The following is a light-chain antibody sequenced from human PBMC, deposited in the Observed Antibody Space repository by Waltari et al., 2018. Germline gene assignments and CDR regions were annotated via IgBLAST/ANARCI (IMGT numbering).Light chain of an antibody. CDR3: QQSFMTPYT. CDR2: AAF. J-gene: IGKJ2*01. CDR1: QSISTY. V-gene: IGKV1-39*01. Sequence: DIQMTQSPSSLSASVGDRVTITCRASQSISTYLNWFQQKPGKAPNLLIFAAFSLQSGVPPRFSGGGSGTDFTLTISNLKPEDFATYYCQQSFMTPYTFGQGTKLEIK.